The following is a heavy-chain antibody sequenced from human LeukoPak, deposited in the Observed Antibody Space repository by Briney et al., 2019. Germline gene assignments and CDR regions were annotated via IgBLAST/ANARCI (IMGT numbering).Heavy chain of an antibody. V-gene: IGHV1-69*13. CDR3: AHLPNGHDDYGDYRLAYYFDY. CDR2: IIPIFGTA. D-gene: IGHD4-17*01. J-gene: IGHJ4*02. Sequence: ASVKVSCKASGYTFTGYYMHWVRQAPGQGLECMGGIIPIFGTANYAQKFQGRVTITADESTSTAYMELSSLRSEDTAVYYCAHLPNGHDDYGDYRLAYYFDYWGQGTLVTVSS. CDR1: GYTFTGYY.